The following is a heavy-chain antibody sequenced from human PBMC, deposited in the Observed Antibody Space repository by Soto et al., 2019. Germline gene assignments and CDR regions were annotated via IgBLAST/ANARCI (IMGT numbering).Heavy chain of an antibody. D-gene: IGHD3-9*01. Sequence: QVQLQQWGAGPLRPLETLSLTCGVSGGSFSGYYWAWIRQSPGKGLEWIGEINDRGSINYNPSLKSRVSIAVNTSKYHYSLNLRSVTAAATALYYCARESHDILTGPPWVWYFDLWGRGTLVTVSS. CDR2: INDRGSI. CDR1: GGSFSGYY. V-gene: IGHV4-34*01. J-gene: IGHJ2*01. CDR3: ARESHDILTGPPWVWYFDL.